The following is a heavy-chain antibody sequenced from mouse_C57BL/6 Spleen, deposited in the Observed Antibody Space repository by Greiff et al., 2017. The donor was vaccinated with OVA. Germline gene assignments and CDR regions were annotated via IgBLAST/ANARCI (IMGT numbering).Heavy chain of an antibody. CDR1: GFTFSSYA. J-gene: IGHJ4*01. V-gene: IGHV5-4*01. CDR2: ISDGGSYT. Sequence: EVKLVESGGGLVKPGGSLKLSCAASGFTFSSYAMSWVRQTPEKRLEWVATISDGGSYTYYPDNVKGRFTISRDKAKNNLYLQMSHLKSEDTAMYYSARDDGNYSSYYALDYWGQGTSVTVSA. D-gene: IGHD2-1*01. CDR3: ARDDGNYSSYYALDY.